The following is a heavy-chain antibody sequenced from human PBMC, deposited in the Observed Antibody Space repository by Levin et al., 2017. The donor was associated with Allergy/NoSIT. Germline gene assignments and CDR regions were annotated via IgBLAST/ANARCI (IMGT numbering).Heavy chain of an antibody. Sequence: GGSLRLSCAGSGFTFDDYAMHWVRQTPGKGLEWVSGISWNSDNIGYADSVKGRFTISRDNAKNSLYLQMNSLRAEDTALYYCAKDMLPTRSLEYGDLADGFDYWGQGTLVTVSS. CDR3: AKDMLPTRSLEYGDLADGFDY. J-gene: IGHJ4*02. CDR1: GFTFDDYA. CDR2: ISWNSDNI. V-gene: IGHV3-9*01. D-gene: IGHD4-17*01.